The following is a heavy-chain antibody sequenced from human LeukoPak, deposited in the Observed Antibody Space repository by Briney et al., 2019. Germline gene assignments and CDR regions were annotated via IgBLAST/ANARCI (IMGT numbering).Heavy chain of an antibody. CDR1: GFTFSTYW. CDR3: ARDQVYAFWSGRFDYYYYYMDV. J-gene: IGHJ6*03. D-gene: IGHD3-3*01. Sequence: GGSLRLSCVASGFTFSTYWIHWVRQAPGKGLVWVSRINGDGGSTDYADSVKGRFTISRDNAKNTLYLQMNSLRAEDTAVYYCARDQVYAFWSGRFDYYYYYMDVWGKGTTVTVSS. CDR2: INGDGGST. V-gene: IGHV3-74*01.